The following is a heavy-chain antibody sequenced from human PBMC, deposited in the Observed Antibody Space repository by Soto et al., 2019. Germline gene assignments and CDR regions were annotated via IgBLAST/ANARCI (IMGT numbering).Heavy chain of an antibody. J-gene: IGHJ3*02. CDR2: IYSSGDT. V-gene: IGHV3-53*02. CDR1: ELTVSSNY. D-gene: IGHD7-27*01. Sequence: EVQLVETGGGLIQPGGSLRLSCAASELTVSSNYMSWVRQAPGKGLEWVSVIYSSGDTYYADSVKGRFTISRDTSENTVYLQMDSLRAEDTAVYYCARDLIHELGSRTGAFDIWGQGTLVTVSS. CDR3: ARDLIHELGSRTGAFDI.